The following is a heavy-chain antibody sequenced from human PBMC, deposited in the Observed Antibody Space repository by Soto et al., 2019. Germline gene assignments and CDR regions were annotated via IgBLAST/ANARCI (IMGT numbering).Heavy chain of an antibody. D-gene: IGHD4-17*01. CDR1: GFTFSSYA. CDR2: ISYDGSNK. V-gene: IGHV3-30-3*01. Sequence: QVQLVESGGGVVQPGRSLRLSCAASGFTFSSYAMHWVRQAPGKGLEWVAVISYDGSNKYYADSVKGRFTISRDNSKNTVYLQMNSLRPEDTAMYYCARDGGMTTVTTNYHYGLGVWGQGTTVTVSS. CDR3: ARDGGMTTVTTNYHYGLGV. J-gene: IGHJ6*02.